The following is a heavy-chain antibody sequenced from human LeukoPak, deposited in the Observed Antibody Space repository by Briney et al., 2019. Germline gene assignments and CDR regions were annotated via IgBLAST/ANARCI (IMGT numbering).Heavy chain of an antibody. V-gene: IGHV3-21*01. CDR3: ARDPRGITGTTEYDY. CDR1: GFTFSSYS. Sequence: GGSLRLSCAASGFTFSSYSMNWVRQAPGKGLGWVSSISSSSSYIYYADSVKGRFTISRDNAKNSLYLQMNSLRAEDTAVYYCARDPRGITGTTEYDYWGQGTLVTVSS. J-gene: IGHJ4*02. CDR2: ISSSSSYI. D-gene: IGHD1-7*01.